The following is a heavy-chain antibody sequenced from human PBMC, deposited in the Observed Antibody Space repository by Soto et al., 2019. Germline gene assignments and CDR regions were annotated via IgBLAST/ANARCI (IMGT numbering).Heavy chain of an antibody. J-gene: IGHJ4*02. CDR3: ARASTYGYTETFDL. D-gene: IGHD3-16*01. CDR1: GFTVSSKY. Sequence: GGALRPSCAVSGFTVSSKYMSWVRQAPGKGPEWVSVLYSGGKTYYADSVKGRFTISRDNSKNTVYLQMNSLRAEDTAVYYCARASTYGYTETFDLWGQGTLVTVSS. V-gene: IGHV3-53*01. CDR2: LYSGGKT.